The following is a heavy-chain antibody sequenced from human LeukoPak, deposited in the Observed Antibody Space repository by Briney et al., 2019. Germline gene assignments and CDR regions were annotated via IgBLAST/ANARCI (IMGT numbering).Heavy chain of an antibody. CDR3: AKGVARFGYGALLDY. CDR2: IYSGGST. V-gene: IGHV3-66*01. D-gene: IGHD4/OR15-4a*01. Sequence: GESLRLAGTASGWAGGSNYMTWVRQAPGKGLEWVSLIYSGGSTYYADSVKGRFTISRDNSKNTLYLQMNSLRTEDTAVYYCAKGVARFGYGALLDYWGQGTLVTVSS. CDR1: GWAGGSNY. J-gene: IGHJ4*02.